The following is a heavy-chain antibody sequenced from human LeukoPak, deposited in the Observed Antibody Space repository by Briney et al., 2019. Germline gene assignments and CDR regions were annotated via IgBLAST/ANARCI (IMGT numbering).Heavy chain of an antibody. Sequence: PGGSLRLSCAASRFSLSTYNMNWVRQAPGKGLEWVSYISLSGSTIYYADSVKGRFTISRDNAKNSLYLQMNSLRAEDTAVYYCAELGITMIGGVWGKGTTVTISS. V-gene: IGHV3-48*04. D-gene: IGHD3-10*02. CDR2: ISLSGSTI. CDR3: AELGITMIGGV. J-gene: IGHJ6*04. CDR1: RFSLSTYN.